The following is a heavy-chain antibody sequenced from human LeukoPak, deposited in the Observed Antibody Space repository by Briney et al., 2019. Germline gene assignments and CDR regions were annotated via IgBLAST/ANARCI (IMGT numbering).Heavy chain of an antibody. Sequence: GGSLRLSCAASGFTFSSYGMHWVRQAPGKGLEWVAVIWYDGSNKYYADSVKGRLTISRDNAKNSLYLQMNSLRAEDTAVYYCARDRRNYDILTGPIYGMDVWGQGTTVTVSS. CDR3: ARDRRNYDILTGPIYGMDV. V-gene: IGHV3-33*01. D-gene: IGHD3-9*01. J-gene: IGHJ6*02. CDR1: GFTFSSYG. CDR2: IWYDGSNK.